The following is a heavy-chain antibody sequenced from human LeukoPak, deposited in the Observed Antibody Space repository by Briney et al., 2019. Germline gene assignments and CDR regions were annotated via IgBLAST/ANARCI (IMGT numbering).Heavy chain of an antibody. CDR2: INPISGVT. V-gene: IGHV1-2*02. D-gene: IGHD6-19*01. Sequence: ASVKVSCKASGYTFTGYYIHWVRQAPGQGLEWMGWINPISGVTNYAQNFQGRVTMTRDTSISTAYMELSRLTSDDTAVYYCARRGAVPVEYLQYWGQGTLVTVSS. J-gene: IGHJ1*01. CDR3: ARRGAVPVEYLQY. CDR1: GYTFTGYY.